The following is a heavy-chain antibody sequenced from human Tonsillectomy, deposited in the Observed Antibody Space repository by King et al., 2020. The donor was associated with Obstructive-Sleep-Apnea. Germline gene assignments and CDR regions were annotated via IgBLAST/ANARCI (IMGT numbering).Heavy chain of an antibody. CDR3: ARGTIVVVTPFDY. J-gene: IGHJ4*02. CDR2: MNPNSGNT. D-gene: IGHD3-22*01. Sequence: QLVQSGAEVKKPGASVKVSCKASGYTFTSYDINWGRQAPGQGLEWLGWMNPNSGNTGYAQKFQGRVTMTRKTSVCTAYIELSSLRSEDTAVYYCARGTIVVVTPFDYWGQGTLVTVSS. CDR1: GYTFTSYD. V-gene: IGHV1-8*01.